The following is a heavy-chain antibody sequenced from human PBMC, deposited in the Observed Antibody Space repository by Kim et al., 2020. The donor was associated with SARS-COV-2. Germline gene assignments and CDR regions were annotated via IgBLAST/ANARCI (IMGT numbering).Heavy chain of an antibody. V-gene: IGHV4-4*02. D-gene: IGHD3-9*01. J-gene: IGHJ4*02. CDR3: ARNGQHDILTGDTTFDY. Sequence: SETLSLTCAVSGGSISSSNWWSWVRQPPGKGLEWIGEIYHSGSTNYNPSLKSRVTISVDKSKNQFSLKLSSVTAADTAVYYCARNGQHDILTGDTTFDYWGQGTRVTVSS. CDR1: GGSISSSNW. CDR2: IYHSGST.